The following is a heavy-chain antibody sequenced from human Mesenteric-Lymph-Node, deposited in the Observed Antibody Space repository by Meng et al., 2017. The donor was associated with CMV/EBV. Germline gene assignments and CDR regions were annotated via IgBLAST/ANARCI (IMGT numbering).Heavy chain of an antibody. CDR3: ASIPAPTVTLTDAFDI. CDR1: GFTFSSYG. Sequence: GGSLRLSCAASGFTFSSYGMHWVRQAPGKGLEWVAFIRYDGSNKYYADSVKGRFTISRDNSKNTLYLQMNSLRAEDTAVYYCASIPAPTVTLTDAFDIWGQGTMVTVSS. V-gene: IGHV3-30*02. D-gene: IGHD4-11*01. CDR2: IRYDGSNK. J-gene: IGHJ3*02.